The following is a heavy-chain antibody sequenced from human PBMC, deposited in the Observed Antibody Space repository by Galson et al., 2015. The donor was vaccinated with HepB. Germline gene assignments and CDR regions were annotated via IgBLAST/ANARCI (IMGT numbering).Heavy chain of an antibody. CDR2: IHYSGRT. D-gene: IGHD4-23*01. V-gene: IGHV4-39*01. J-gene: IGHJ4*02. CDR3: ARKPIYGGNFYYFDY. CDR1: GDSISRGSYC. Sequence: ETLSLTCAVSGDSISRGSYCWGWIRQPPGKGLEWIATIHYSGRTYYNPSLKSRVTISSDTSKNQFSLRLSSVTAADTAVFYCARKPIYGGNFYYFDYWGQGSLVTVSS.